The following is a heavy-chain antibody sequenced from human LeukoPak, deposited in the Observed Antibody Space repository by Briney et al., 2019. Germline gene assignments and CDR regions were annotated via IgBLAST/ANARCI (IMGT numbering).Heavy chain of an antibody. V-gene: IGHV3-11*01. J-gene: IGHJ3*02. CDR1: GFTFSDYY. Sequence: PGGSLRLSCAASGFTFSDYYMSWIRQAPGKGLEWVSYISSSGSTIYYADSVKGRFTISRDNAKNSLYLQMNSLRAEDTAVYYCARVRFLGDADAFDIWGQGTMVTVSS. D-gene: IGHD3-3*01. CDR2: ISSSGSTI. CDR3: ARVRFLGDADAFDI.